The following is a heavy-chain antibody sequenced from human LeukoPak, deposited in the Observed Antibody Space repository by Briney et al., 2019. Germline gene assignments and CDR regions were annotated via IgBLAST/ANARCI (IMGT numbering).Heavy chain of an antibody. Sequence: PSETLSLTCSVSGGSISSSNYYWGWIRQPPGKGLEWIGSIYYSGSTYYNPSLKSRVTISVDTSNNQFSLKLTSVTAADTAVYYCAKSGGYGLIDYWGQGTLVTVSS. CDR3: AKSGGYGLIDY. CDR1: GGSISSSNYY. CDR2: IYYSGST. V-gene: IGHV4-39*01. D-gene: IGHD1-26*01. J-gene: IGHJ4*02.